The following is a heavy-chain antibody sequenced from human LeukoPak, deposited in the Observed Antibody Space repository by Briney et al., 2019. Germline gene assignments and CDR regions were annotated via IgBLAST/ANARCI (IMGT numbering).Heavy chain of an antibody. V-gene: IGHV3-30*02. D-gene: IGHD6-19*01. CDR2: IRYDGSNK. CDR1: GFTFSSYG. Sequence: GGSLRLSCAASGFTFSSYGMHWVRQAPGKGPEWVAFIRYDGSNKYYADSVKGRFTISRDNSKNTLYLQMSSLRAEDTAVYYCAKKGIAVAAIDYWGQGTLVTVSS. J-gene: IGHJ4*02. CDR3: AKKGIAVAAIDY.